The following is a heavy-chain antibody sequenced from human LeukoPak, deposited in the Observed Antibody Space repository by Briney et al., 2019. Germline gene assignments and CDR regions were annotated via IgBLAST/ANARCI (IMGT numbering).Heavy chain of an antibody. Sequence: GGSLRLSCVGSGLALRNYHVTWVLQAPGKGLEWVADIHETGDSHYADSVKGRFTISRENAKNSVYLQMNSLRADDTAVYYCAATGRWGQGTLVAVSS. CDR2: IHETGDS. J-gene: IGHJ4*02. CDR1: GLALRNYH. V-gene: IGHV3-69-1*02. CDR3: AATGR.